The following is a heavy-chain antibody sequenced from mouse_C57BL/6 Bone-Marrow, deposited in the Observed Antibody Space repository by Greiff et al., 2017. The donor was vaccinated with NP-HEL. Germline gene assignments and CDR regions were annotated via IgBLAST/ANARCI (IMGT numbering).Heavy chain of an antibody. CDR3: ARSLVSPFAY. CDR2: IYPGDGDT. J-gene: IGHJ3*01. V-gene: IGHV1-82*01. D-gene: IGHD1-1*02. Sequence: QVQLQQSGPELVKPGDSVKISCKASGYAFSSSWMNWVKQRPGKGLEWIGRIYPGDGDTNYNGKFKGKATLTADKSSSTAYMQLSSLTSEDSAVYFCARSLVSPFAYWGQGTLVTVSA. CDR1: GYAFSSSW.